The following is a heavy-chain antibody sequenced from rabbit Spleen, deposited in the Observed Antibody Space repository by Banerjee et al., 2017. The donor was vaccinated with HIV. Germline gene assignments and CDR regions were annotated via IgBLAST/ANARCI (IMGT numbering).Heavy chain of an antibody. Sequence: QSLEESGGGLVKPGASLTLTCTASGFDFSRGYDMCWGRQAPGKGLEWIGCIYTGNVKTYYASCAKGRFSISKTSSTTVTLQMTSLTAADTATYFCARDTGSGHYIDAYFDLWGPGTLVTVS. V-gene: IGHV1S40*01. CDR2: IYTGNVKT. J-gene: IGHJ4*01. CDR1: GFDFSRGYD. D-gene: IGHD1-1*01. CDR3: ARDTGSGHYIDAYFDL.